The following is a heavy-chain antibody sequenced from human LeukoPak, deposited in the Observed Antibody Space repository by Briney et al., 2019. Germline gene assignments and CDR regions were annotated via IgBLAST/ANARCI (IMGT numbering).Heavy chain of an antibody. CDR3: ARGTGTRVAPYYFDH. V-gene: IGHV3-30-3*01. J-gene: IGHJ4*02. D-gene: IGHD1-1*01. CDR2: ISYDGNNK. Sequence: GGSLRLSCAASGFAFSSCAMHWVRQAPGKGLEWVAVISYDGNNKYYADSVKGRFTISRDNSKNTLYLQMNSLRTEDTTMYYCARGTGTRVAPYYFDHWGQGTLVTVSS. CDR1: GFAFSSCA.